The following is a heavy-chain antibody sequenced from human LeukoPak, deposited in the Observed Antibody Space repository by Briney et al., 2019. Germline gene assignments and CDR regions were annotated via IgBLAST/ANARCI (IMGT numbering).Heavy chain of an antibody. J-gene: IGHJ4*02. CDR3: ARGDSITYDY. V-gene: IGHV1-18*01. CDR1: GFTFSRYW. Sequence: GGSLRLSCAASGFTFSRYWISWVRQAPGQGLEWMGWISAYNGNTNYAQKLQGRVTMTTDTSTSTAYMELRSLRSDDTAVYYCARGDSITYDYWAQGTLVTVSS. D-gene: IGHD3-22*01. CDR2: ISAYNGNT.